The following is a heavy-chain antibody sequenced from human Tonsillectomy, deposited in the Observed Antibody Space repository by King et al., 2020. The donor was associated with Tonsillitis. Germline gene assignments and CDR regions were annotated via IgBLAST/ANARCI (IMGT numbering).Heavy chain of an antibody. Sequence: VKLVESGGGLVQPGRSLRLSCAASGFTFDDYAMHWVRQAPGKGLEWVSGISWNSGNIAYADSVRGRFTISRDNAENSLYLQMNSLRAEDTALYYCAKARVGQLALCYFDYWGQGTLVTVSS. D-gene: IGHD1-1*01. J-gene: IGHJ4*02. CDR1: GFTFDDYA. CDR2: ISWNSGNI. V-gene: IGHV3-9*01. CDR3: AKARVGQLALCYFDY.